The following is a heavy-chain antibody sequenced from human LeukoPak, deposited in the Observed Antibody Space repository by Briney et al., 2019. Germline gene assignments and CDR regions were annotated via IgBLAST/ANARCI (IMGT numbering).Heavy chain of an antibody. CDR2: INHSGSI. CDR1: GGSFSGYY. J-gene: IGHJ2*01. Sequence: SETLSLTCAVYGGSFSGYYWSWIRQPPGKGLEWIGEINHSGSINYNPSLKSRVTISVDTSKNQFSLKLSSVTAADTAVYYCARGTGRVRYRPAYWYFDLWGRGTLVTVSS. D-gene: IGHD3-9*01. CDR3: ARGTGRVRYRPAYWYFDL. V-gene: IGHV4-34*01.